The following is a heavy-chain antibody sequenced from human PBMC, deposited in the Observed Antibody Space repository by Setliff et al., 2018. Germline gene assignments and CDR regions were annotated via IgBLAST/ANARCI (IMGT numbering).Heavy chain of an antibody. Sequence: GESLTITCSVSGFTFGIYWMSWVRQAPGKGLEWVANIKGDGSEKYYVDSVKGRFAVSRDNAKNSLFLQMDSLTVEDTAVYYCGRAGKPYAIDIWGQGTMVTVSS. J-gene: IGHJ3*02. CDR3: GRAGKPYAIDI. V-gene: IGHV3-7*04. CDR1: GFTFGIYW. CDR2: IKGDGSEK.